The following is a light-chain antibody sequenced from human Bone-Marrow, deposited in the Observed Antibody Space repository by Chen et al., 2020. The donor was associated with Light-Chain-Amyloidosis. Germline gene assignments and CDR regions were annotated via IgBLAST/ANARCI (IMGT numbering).Light chain of an antibody. CDR2: WAS. Sequence: DIVMTQSPDSLAVSLGERATINCKSSQSVLYSSNNKNYLAWYQQKPGQPPKLLIYWASTRESGVPDRFGGSGSGTDFTLTISSLQAEDVAVYYCQQYYSTRMYTFGQGTELEIK. J-gene: IGKJ2*01. V-gene: IGKV4-1*01. CDR3: QQYYSTRMYT. CDR1: QSVLYSSNNKNY.